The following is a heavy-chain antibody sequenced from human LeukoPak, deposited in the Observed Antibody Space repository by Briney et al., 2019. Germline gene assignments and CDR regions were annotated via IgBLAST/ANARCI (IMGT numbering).Heavy chain of an antibody. CDR1: GYSISSGYY. V-gene: IGHV4-38-2*02. Sequence: PSETLSLTCTVSGYSISSGYYWGWIRQPPGKGLEWIGSIYHSGSTYYNPSLKSRVTISVDTSKNQFSLKLSSVTAADTAVYYCATSPPVVPAAITAFDIWGQGTMVTASS. CDR2: IYHSGST. D-gene: IGHD2-2*01. J-gene: IGHJ3*02. CDR3: ATSPPVVPAAITAFDI.